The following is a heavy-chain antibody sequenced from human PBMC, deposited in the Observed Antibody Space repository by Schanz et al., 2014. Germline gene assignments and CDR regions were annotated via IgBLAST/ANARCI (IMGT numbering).Heavy chain of an antibody. CDR2: IIPILGME. CDR3: ARENTAVAGMPRVMDV. Sequence: QVQLVQSGAEVKKPGSSVKVSCKASGDTFSSYAFSWVRQAPGQGLEWMGKIIPILGMENYAQKFQGRVTITADISTSTAYMDLSSLRSDDTAVYYCARENTAVAGMPRVMDVWGQGTTVTVTS. J-gene: IGHJ6*02. V-gene: IGHV1-69*04. D-gene: IGHD6-19*01. CDR1: GDTFSSYA.